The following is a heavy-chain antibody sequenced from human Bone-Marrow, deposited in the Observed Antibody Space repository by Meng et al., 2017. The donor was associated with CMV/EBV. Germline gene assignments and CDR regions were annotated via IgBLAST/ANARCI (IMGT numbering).Heavy chain of an antibody. CDR2: INSDGSST. CDR3: ARLGDCSGGSCYYYYYYGMDV. CDR1: GFTFSSYS. D-gene: IGHD2-15*01. J-gene: IGHJ6*02. V-gene: IGHV3-74*01. Sequence: GESLKISCAASGFTFSSYSMNWVRQAPGKGLVWVSRINSDGSSTSYADSVKGRFTISRDNAKNTLYLQMNSLRAEDTAVYYCARLGDCSGGSCYYYYYYGMDVWGQGTTVTVSS.